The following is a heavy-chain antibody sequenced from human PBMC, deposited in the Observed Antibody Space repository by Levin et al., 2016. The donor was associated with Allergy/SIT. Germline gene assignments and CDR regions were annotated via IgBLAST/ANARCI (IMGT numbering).Heavy chain of an antibody. CDR3: ARDLVVVPAAINYYYGMDV. V-gene: IGHV3-69-1*01. Sequence: WIRQPPGKGLEWVSSISSSSYIYYADSVKGRFTISRDNAKNSLYLQMNSLRAEDTAVYYCARDLVVVPAAINYYYGMDVWGQGTTVTVSS. J-gene: IGHJ6*02. CDR2: ISSSSYI. D-gene: IGHD2-2*02.